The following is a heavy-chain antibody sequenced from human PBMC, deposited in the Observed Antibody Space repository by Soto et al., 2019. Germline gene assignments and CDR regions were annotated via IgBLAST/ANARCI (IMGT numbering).Heavy chain of an antibody. J-gene: IGHJ4*02. CDR1: GFIFSGYA. D-gene: IGHD5-12*01. CDR3: ELETTAYEIDY. CDR2: ISYDGRTE. Sequence: QVHLVESGGGVVQPGKSLRLSCVASGFIFSGYAMHWVRQAPGKGLEWVAVISYDGRTEYYADSVKGRFTISRDNSKNTLYLHMNTLTAEATSVYYCELETTAYEIDYWGQITLVIVS. V-gene: IGHV3-30*04.